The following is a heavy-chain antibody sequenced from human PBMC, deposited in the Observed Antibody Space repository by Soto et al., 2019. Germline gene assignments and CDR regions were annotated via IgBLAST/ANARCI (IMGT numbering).Heavy chain of an antibody. CDR1: GGSVSSSGYY. V-gene: IGHV4-39*01. CDR3: VRGGGIAVAGY. D-gene: IGHD6-19*01. CDR2: VYYSGST. Sequence: QLQLQESGPGLVKPSETLSLTCTVSGGSVSSSGYYWGWIRQPPGKGLEWIASVYYSGSTFYNPSLKSRVSISVDLSKNQFSLKLSSVTAADTAVYYCVRGGGIAVAGYWGQGTLVTVSS. J-gene: IGHJ4*02.